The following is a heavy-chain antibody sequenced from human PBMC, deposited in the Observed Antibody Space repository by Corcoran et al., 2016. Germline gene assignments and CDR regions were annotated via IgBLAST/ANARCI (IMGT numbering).Heavy chain of an antibody. V-gene: IGHV3-15*07. D-gene: IGHD3-3*01. CDR2: IKSKIDGGTT. CDR1: GFTFSNAW. CDR3: TTDLWSGYYYGMDV. J-gene: IGHJ6*02. Sequence: EVQLVESGGGLVKPGGSLRLFCAASGFTFSNAWMNWVRQAPGKGLEWVGRIKSKIDGGTTDYAAPVKGRFTISRDDSKNTLYLQMNSLKIEDTAGYYCTTDLWSGYYYGMDVWGQGTTVTVSS.